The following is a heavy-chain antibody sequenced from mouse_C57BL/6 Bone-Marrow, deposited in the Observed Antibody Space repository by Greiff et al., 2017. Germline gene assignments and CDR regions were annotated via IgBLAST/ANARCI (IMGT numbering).Heavy chain of an antibody. CDR3: ARENRRYDGYYPLFDY. J-gene: IGHJ2*01. V-gene: IGHV5-4*01. Sequence: EVQGVESGGGLVKPGGSLKLSCAASGFTFSSYAMSWVRQTPEKRLEWVATISDGGSYTYYPDNVKGRFTITRDNAKNNLYLQMSHLKSEDTAMYYCARENRRYDGYYPLFDYWGQGTTLTVSS. CDR1: GFTFSSYA. CDR2: ISDGGSYT. D-gene: IGHD2-3*01.